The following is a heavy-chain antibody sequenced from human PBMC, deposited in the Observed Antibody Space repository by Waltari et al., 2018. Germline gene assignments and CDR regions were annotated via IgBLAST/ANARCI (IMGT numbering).Heavy chain of an antibody. D-gene: IGHD3-10*01. CDR2: INHSGST. CDR3: ARDSKDITVVRGSYFDY. J-gene: IGHJ4*02. Sequence: QVQLQQWGAGLLKPSETLSLTCAVYGGSFSGSYWSWIRQPPGKGLEWIGEINHSGSTNYNPSLKSRVTISVDTSKNQFSLKLSSVTAADTAVYYCARDSKDITVVRGSYFDYWGQGTLVTVSS. CDR1: GGSFSGSY. V-gene: IGHV4-34*01.